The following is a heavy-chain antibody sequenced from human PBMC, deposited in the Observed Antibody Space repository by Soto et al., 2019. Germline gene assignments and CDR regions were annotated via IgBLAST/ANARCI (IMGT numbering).Heavy chain of an antibody. CDR2: ISCYNGKT. CDR1: SYSFTADF. V-gene: IGHV1-18*01. CDR3: ARDAPPPELRFLEWHNYDYNGMDV. D-gene: IGHD3-3*01. Sequence: AALKVCCKNTSYSFTADFNSWVGQAPGQGLEWMVWISCYNGKTKYAQKVQGRVTMTTDTSTSTAYMEVRSLRSDDTAIYYCARDAPPPELRFLEWHNYDYNGMDVWGQGTTVTVSS. J-gene: IGHJ6*02.